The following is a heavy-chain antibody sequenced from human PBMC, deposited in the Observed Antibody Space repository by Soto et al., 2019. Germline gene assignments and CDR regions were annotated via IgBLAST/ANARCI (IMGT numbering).Heavy chain of an antibody. V-gene: IGHV4-34*01. Sequence: QVQLQQWGAGLLKPSETLSLTCAVYGGSFSGYYWSWIRPPPGKGLEWIGEINHSGSTNYNPSLKSRVTISVDTSKNQFSLKLSSVTAADTAVYYCARRYSGYDLDYWGQGTLVTVSS. CDR2: INHSGST. J-gene: IGHJ4*02. CDR3: ARRYSGYDLDY. CDR1: GGSFSGYY. D-gene: IGHD5-12*01.